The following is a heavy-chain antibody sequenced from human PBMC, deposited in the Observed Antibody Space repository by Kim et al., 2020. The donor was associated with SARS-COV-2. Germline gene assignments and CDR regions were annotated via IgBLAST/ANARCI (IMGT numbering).Heavy chain of an antibody. CDR1: GFTFSSYG. D-gene: IGHD4-17*01. Sequence: GGSLRLSCAASGFTFSSYGMHWVRQAPGKGLEWVAVIWYDGSNKYYADSVKGRFTISRDNSKNTLYLQMNTLRGEDTAVYYCAREANGAYIVYWGQGTLVTVSS. CDR3: AREANGAYIVY. V-gene: IGHV3-33*01. J-gene: IGHJ4*02. CDR2: IWYDGSNK.